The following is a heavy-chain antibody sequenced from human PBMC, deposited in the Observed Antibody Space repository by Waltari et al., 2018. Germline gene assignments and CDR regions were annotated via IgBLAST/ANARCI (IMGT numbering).Heavy chain of an antibody. V-gene: IGHV4-59*01. Sequence: QVQLQESGPGLVKPSETLSLTCTVSGGSISSYYWSWIRQPPGKGLEWIGYIYYSGSPTYHPPLKSRVTISVDTSKNQFSLKLSSVTAADTAVYYCARDGAPGGSYRVNWFDPWGQGTLVTVSS. CDR2: IYYSGSP. J-gene: IGHJ5*02. CDR3: ARDGAPGGSYRVNWFDP. CDR1: GGSISSYY. D-gene: IGHD1-26*01.